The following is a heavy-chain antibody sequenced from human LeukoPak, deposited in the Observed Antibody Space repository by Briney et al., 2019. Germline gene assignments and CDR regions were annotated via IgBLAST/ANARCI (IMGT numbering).Heavy chain of an antibody. CDR3: ARDEGRYYFDY. V-gene: IGHV1-69*05. CDR2: IIPIFGTA. CDR1: GGTFSSYA. Sequence: SVKVSCKASGGTFSSYAISWVRQAPGQGLEWMGGIIPIFGTANYAQKFQGRVTMTTDTSTSTAYMELRSLRSDDTAVYYCARDEGRYYFDYWGQGTLVTVSS. J-gene: IGHJ4*02.